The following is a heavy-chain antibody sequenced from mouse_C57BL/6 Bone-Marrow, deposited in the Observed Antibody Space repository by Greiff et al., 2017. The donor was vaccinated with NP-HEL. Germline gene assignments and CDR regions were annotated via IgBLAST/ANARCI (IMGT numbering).Heavy chain of an antibody. CDR3: AREAYDGWYFDV. Sequence: EVHLVESGGGLVKPGGSLKLSCAASGFTFSSYAMSWVRQTPEKRLEWVATISDGGSYTYYPDNVKGRFTISRDNAKNNLYLQMSHLKSEDTAMYYWAREAYDGWYFDVWGTGTTVTVSS. D-gene: IGHD2-12*01. CDR1: GFTFSSYA. V-gene: IGHV5-4*01. CDR2: ISDGGSYT. J-gene: IGHJ1*03.